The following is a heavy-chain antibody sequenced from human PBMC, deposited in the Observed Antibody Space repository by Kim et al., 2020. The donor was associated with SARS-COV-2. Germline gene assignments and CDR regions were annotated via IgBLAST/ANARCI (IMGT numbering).Heavy chain of an antibody. CDR2: INPNSGGT. J-gene: IGHJ6*02. D-gene: IGHD5-18*01. Sequence: ASVKVSCKASGYTFTGYYMHWVRQAPGQGLEWMGWINPNSGGTNYAQKFQGWVTMTRDTSISTAYMELSRLRSDDTAVYYCAREGYSYGYYYYYGMDVWGQGTTVTVFS. CDR1: GYTFTGYY. CDR3: AREGYSYGYYYYYGMDV. V-gene: IGHV1-2*04.